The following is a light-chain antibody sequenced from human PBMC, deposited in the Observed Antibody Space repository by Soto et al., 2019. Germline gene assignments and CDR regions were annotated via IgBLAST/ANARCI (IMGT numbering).Light chain of an antibody. J-gene: IGKJ3*01. V-gene: IGKV1-16*01. CDR2: DAS. CDR1: QGIRNS. CDR3: QQYNDPPLT. Sequence: IQMTQSPSSLSASVGDRVTITCRASQGIRNSLTWFQQKPGKVPKSLIYDASSLQSGVPSRFSGSGSGTDFTLTISSLQPEDFAPYYCQQYNDPPLTFGPGTKVEIK.